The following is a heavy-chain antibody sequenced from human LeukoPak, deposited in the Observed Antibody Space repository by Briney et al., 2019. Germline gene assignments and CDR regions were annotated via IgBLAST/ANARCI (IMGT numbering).Heavy chain of an antibody. J-gene: IGHJ4*02. CDR1: GFTFSSYA. CDR3: ARDRDIVVVPAAAFDY. CDR2: ISYDGSNK. V-gene: IGHV3-30-3*01. Sequence: GGSLRLSCAASGFTFSSYAMHWVRQAPGKGLEWVAVISYDGSNKYYADSVKGRFTISTDNSKSTLYLQMNSLRAEDTAVYYCARDRDIVVVPAAAFDYWGQGTLVTVSS. D-gene: IGHD2-2*01.